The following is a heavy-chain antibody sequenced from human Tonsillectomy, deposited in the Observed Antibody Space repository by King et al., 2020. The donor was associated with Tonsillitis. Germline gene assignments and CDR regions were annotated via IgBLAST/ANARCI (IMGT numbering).Heavy chain of an antibody. D-gene: IGHD2-15*01. CDR3: TKGGFDY. V-gene: IGHV3-30*18. CDR2: ISNDGSKK. J-gene: IGHJ4*02. Sequence: LVESGGGVVQPGRSLRLSCAASGFTFSSYGMHWVRQAPGKGLEWVAIISNDGSKKRYADSVEGRFIISRDNSKNTLYLQMDSLRAEDTALYYCTKGGFDYWGQGDLVTVSS. CDR1: GFTFSSYG.